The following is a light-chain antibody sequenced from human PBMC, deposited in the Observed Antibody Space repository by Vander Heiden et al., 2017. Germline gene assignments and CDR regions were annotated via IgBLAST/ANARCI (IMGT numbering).Light chain of an antibody. Sequence: DIQMTQSPSTLSASVGDRVTITCRASQTISNWLAWYQQKPGKVPKLLIYKASTLESGVPLRFSGSGSGTEFTLTINSLQPDDFATYYCQDDNIYWTFGQGTKVEIK. CDR1: QTISNW. CDR3: QDDNIYWT. J-gene: IGKJ1*01. CDR2: KAS. V-gene: IGKV1-5*03.